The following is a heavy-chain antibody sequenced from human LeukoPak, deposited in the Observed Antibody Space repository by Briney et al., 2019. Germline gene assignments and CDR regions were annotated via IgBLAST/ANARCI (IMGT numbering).Heavy chain of an antibody. D-gene: IGHD3-22*01. CDR3: AKDLWYFDNTGYRYSFDY. J-gene: IGHJ4*02. Sequence: KSGVSLRLSCAASGFTFSSCGMHWVRQAPGKGLEWVAFIRYDGTNKYYADSVKGRFTISRDNSKNTLYLQMNSLRAEDTAVFYCAKDLWYFDNTGYRYSFDYWGQGTLVTVSS. CDR1: GFTFSSCG. V-gene: IGHV3-30*02. CDR2: IRYDGTNK.